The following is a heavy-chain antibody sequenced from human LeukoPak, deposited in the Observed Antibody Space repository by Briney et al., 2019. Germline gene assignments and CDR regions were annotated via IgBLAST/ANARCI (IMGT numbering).Heavy chain of an antibody. J-gene: IGHJ4*02. D-gene: IGHD3-22*01. V-gene: IGHV3-21*04. CDR2: ISSSSSYI. CDR1: GFTFSSYS. CDR3: AKEYYYDSSGYGDY. Sequence: GGSLRLSCAASGFTFSSYSMNWVRQAPGKGLEWVSSISSSSSYIYYADSVKGRFTISRDNSKNTPYLQMNSLRAEDTAVYYCAKEYYYDSSGYGDYWGQGTLITVSS.